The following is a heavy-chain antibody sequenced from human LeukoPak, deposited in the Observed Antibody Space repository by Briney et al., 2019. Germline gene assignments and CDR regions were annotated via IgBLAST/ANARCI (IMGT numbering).Heavy chain of an antibody. D-gene: IGHD5-12*01. V-gene: IGHV4-59*11. CDR1: GGSISSHY. J-gene: IGHJ6*03. CDR3: ARDGYNYYYMDV. Sequence: PSETLSLTCTVSGGSISSHYWSWIRQPPGKGLEWIGYVFYSGGTNYNPSLKSRVTISVHTSTNQFSLKLTSVTAADTAVYYCARDGYNYYYMDVWGKGTTVTVSS. CDR2: VFYSGGT.